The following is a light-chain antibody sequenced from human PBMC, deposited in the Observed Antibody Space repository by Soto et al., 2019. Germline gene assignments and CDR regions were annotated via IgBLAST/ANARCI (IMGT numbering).Light chain of an antibody. CDR3: QQSYSTPLFT. CDR1: QSISTF. V-gene: IGKV1-39*01. Sequence: DIQMTQSPSSLSASVGDRVTITCRAGQSISTFLNWYQQKPGKAPKLLIYAASSLLSGVPSRFSGSGSGTDFTLTISSLQPEDFATYYCQQSYSTPLFTFGPGTKVDI. J-gene: IGKJ3*01. CDR2: AAS.